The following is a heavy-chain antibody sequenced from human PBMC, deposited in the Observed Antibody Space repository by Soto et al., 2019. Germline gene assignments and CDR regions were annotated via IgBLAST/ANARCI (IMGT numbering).Heavy chain of an antibody. CDR2: INPNTGDT. J-gene: IGHJ6*02. D-gene: IGHD4-17*01. Sequence: QVQLLQSGAEVRKPGASVRVSCEASGYTLSDYFMQWVRQAPGQGLEWMGWINPNTGDTHYAQKFQGRVTMSEDKSTDTAYLELRSLRFEDTAIYYCTTDSRGGAYGSVDVWGQGTNVTVSS. CDR1: GYTLSDYF. CDR3: TTDSRGGAYGSVDV. V-gene: IGHV1-2*02.